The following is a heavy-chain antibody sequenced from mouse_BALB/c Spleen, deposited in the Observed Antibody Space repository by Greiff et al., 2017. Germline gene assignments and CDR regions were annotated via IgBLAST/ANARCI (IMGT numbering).Heavy chain of an antibody. CDR3: AREGITTATFAY. CDR2: IDPENGNT. CDR1: GFNITDYY. Sequence: VQLQQSGAELVRPGALVKLSCKASGFNITDYYIHWVKQRPEQGLEWIGWIDPENGNTIYDPKFQGKASITADTSSNTAYLQLSSLTSEDTAVYYCAREGITTATFAYWGQGTLVTVSA. J-gene: IGHJ3*01. D-gene: IGHD1-2*01. V-gene: IGHV14-1*02.